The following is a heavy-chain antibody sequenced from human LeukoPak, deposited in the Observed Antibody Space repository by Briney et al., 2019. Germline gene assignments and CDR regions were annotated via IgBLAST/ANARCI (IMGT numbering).Heavy chain of an antibody. D-gene: IGHD5-24*01. V-gene: IGHV1-2*02. CDR1: GYTFNGYY. Sequence: SSVTVSCQASGYTFNGYYMHWVRQAPGRGLAWMGWINQNRGGTNYAQKLKGRVNMTRDTSISTAYMELSRLRSDDTAVYSCARRFPESIRDGYDFVLDCGGEGTLVTVSS. CDR2: INQNRGGT. J-gene: IGHJ4*02. CDR3: ARRFPESIRDGYDFVLDC.